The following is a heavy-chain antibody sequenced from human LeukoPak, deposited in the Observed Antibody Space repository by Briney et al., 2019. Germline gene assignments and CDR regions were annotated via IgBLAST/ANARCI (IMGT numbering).Heavy chain of an antibody. V-gene: IGHV3-30*04. CDR3: LLDDYGDYVGLG. Sequence: PGGSLRLSCAASGFTFSSYAMHWVRQAPGKGLEWVAVISYDGSNKYYADSVKGRFTISRDNSKNSLYLQMNSLRAEDTAVYYCLLDDYGDYVGLGWGQGTLVTVSS. J-gene: IGHJ4*02. CDR2: ISYDGSNK. D-gene: IGHD4-17*01. CDR1: GFTFSSYA.